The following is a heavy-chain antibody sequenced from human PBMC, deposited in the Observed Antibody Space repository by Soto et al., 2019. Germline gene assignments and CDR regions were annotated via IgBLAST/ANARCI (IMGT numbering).Heavy chain of an antibody. V-gene: IGHV4-34*01. D-gene: IGHD3-16*01. Sequence: SETLSLTCAVYGVSFSGYYWSWIRQPPGKGLEWIGEINHSGSTNYNPSLKSRVTISVDTSKNQFSLKLSSVTAADTAVYYCARHVDYYYYGMDVWGQGTTVTVSS. CDR2: INHSGST. CDR3: ARHVDYYYYGMDV. J-gene: IGHJ6*02. CDR1: GVSFSGYY.